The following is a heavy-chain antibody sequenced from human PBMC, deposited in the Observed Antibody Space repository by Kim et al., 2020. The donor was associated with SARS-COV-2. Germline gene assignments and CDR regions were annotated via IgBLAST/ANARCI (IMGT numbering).Heavy chain of an antibody. CDR2: ISYDGSNK. D-gene: IGHD1-26*01. V-gene: IGHV3-30*18. CDR3: AKEKLTSGGPYYYYGMDV. Sequence: GGSLRLSCAASGFTFSSYGMHWVRQAPGKGLEWVAVISYDGSNKYYADSVKGRFTISRDNSKNTLYLQMNSLRAEDTAVYYCAKEKLTSGGPYYYYGMDVWAKGPRSPSP. CDR1: GFTFSSYG. J-gene: IGHJ6*02.